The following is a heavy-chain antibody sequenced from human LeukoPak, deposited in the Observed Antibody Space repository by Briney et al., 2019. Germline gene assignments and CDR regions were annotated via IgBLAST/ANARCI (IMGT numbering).Heavy chain of an antibody. D-gene: IGHD3-22*01. Sequence: PGGSLRLSCAASGFTFSSYSMNWVRQAPGKGLEWVSSISSSSSYIYYADSVKGRFTISRANAKNSLYLQMNSLRAEDTAVYYCARERGYESSGYYFNNFDYWGQGTLVTVSS. J-gene: IGHJ4*02. V-gene: IGHV3-21*01. CDR3: ARERGYESSGYYFNNFDY. CDR1: GFTFSSYS. CDR2: ISSSSSYI.